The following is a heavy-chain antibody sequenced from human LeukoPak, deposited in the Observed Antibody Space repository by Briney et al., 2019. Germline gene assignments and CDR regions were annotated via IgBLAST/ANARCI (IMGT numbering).Heavy chain of an antibody. V-gene: IGHV1-18*01. J-gene: IGHJ6*03. CDR1: GYTFSSYG. Sequence: GASVKVSCKASGYTFSSYGISWVRQAPGQGLEWMGWISVYNGNTNYAQTLQGRVTMTTDTSTTTAYMELRSLRSDDTAVYYCARSIVVVPVALPIWYYYIDVWGKGTTVTVSS. CDR2: ISVYNGNT. D-gene: IGHD2-2*01. CDR3: ARSIVVVPVALPIWYYYIDV.